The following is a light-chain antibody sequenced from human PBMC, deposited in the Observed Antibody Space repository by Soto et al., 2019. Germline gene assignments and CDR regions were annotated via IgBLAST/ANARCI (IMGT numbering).Light chain of an antibody. Sequence: QSVLTQPRSVSGSPGQSVTISCTGTSSDVGGYNYVSWYQQHPGKAPKLMIYDVSKRPSGVPDRFSGSKSGNTASLTISGVQAAEEADYYCCSYAGSCTLGVFGRGTKLTVL. CDR3: CSYAGSCTLGV. J-gene: IGLJ2*01. CDR2: DVS. CDR1: SSDVGGYNY. V-gene: IGLV2-11*01.